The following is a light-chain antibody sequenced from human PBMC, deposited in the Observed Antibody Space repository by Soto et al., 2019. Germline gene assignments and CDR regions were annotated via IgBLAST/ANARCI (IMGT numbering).Light chain of an antibody. CDR2: AAS. J-gene: IGKJ4*01. CDR3: QQGYGTPLT. Sequence: DMEMTQSPSSLSASVGDRVTITCRASQSISNYLNWYQPKPGKVPKLLIYAASSLQSGVPTRFSGSGSGTDFTLTINSLQPEDFATYYCQQGYGTPLTFGGGTKIEIK. CDR1: QSISNY. V-gene: IGKV1-39*01.